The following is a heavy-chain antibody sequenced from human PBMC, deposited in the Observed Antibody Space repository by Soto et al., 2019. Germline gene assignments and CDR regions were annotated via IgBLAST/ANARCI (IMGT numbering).Heavy chain of an antibody. V-gene: IGHV6-1*01. D-gene: IGHD4-17*01. CDR1: GDSVSSNSAA. CDR3: ARGGENTVATSYYYGMDV. CDR2: TYYRSKWYN. Sequence: SQTLSLTFAISGDSVSSNSAAWNWIRQSPSRGLEWLGRTYYRSKWYNDYAVSVKSRITINPDTSKNQFSLQLNSVTPEDTAVYYCARGGENTVATSYYYGMDVWGQGTTVTVSS. J-gene: IGHJ6*02.